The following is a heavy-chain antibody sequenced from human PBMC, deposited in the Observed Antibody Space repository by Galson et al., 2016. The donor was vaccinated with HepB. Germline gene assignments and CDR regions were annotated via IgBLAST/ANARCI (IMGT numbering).Heavy chain of an antibody. Sequence: SLRLSCAASGFTFSDYYMSWIRQAPGKGLEWVSRIGTDGRSNYADSVKGRFTISRDNSKNTLYLQMNSLRAEDTAIYYCARDRDARPYDYWGQGTLVIVSS. CDR3: ARDRDARPYDY. D-gene: IGHD5-24*01. CDR1: GFTFSDYY. J-gene: IGHJ4*02. V-gene: IGHV3-11*06. CDR2: IGTDGRS.